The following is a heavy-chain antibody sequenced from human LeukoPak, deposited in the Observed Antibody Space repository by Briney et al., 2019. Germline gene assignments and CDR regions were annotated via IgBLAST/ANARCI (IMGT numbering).Heavy chain of an antibody. CDR1: GGTFSSYA. CDR2: IIPIFGTA. CDR3: ARVILVGATTSRGDFDY. J-gene: IGHJ4*02. Sequence: SVKVSCKASGGTFSSYAISWVRQAPGQGLEWMGGIIPIFGTANYAQKFQGRVTITADESTSTAYMELSSLRSEDTAVYYCARVILVGATTSRGDFDYWGQGTLVTVSS. V-gene: IGHV1-69*01. D-gene: IGHD1-26*01.